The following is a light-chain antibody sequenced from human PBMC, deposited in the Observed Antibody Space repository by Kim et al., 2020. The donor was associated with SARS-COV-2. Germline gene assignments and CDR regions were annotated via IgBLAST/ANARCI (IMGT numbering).Light chain of an antibody. CDR2: GAS. Sequence: VSPGESATLPCRASQSVSSVLAWYQKKPGQAPTLLIYGASTRASGVPARFSGSGSGTDFTLTISSLQSEDFAVYYCQQYNNWPLTFGGGTEVDIK. J-gene: IGKJ4*01. V-gene: IGKV3-15*01. CDR1: QSVSSV. CDR3: QQYNNWPLT.